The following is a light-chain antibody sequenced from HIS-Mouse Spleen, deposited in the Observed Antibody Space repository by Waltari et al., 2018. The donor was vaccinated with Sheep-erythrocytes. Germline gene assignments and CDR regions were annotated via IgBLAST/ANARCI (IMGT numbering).Light chain of an antibody. J-gene: IGKJ4*01. CDR1: QGIISY. Sequence: AIWMTQSPSLLSASTGDRVTISCRMSQGIISYLAWYQQKPVKAPELLIYAASTLQSGGPSRFSGSGSGTDFTLTISCLQSEDFATYYCQKYYSFPLTFGGGTKVEIK. CDR2: AAS. CDR3: QKYYSFPLT. V-gene: IGKV1D-8*02.